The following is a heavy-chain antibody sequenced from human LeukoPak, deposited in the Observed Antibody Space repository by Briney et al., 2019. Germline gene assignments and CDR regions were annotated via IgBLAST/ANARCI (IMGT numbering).Heavy chain of an antibody. CDR2: IKQDGSEK. V-gene: IGHV3-7*01. CDR1: GFTFSDHY. Sequence: GGSLRLSCAASGFTFSDHYMSWIRQAPGKGLEWVANIKQDGSEKYYVDSVKGRFTISRDNAKNSLYLQMNSLRAEDTAVYYCARDWGDYDFWSGYYGYWGQGTLVTVSS. J-gene: IGHJ4*02. CDR3: ARDWGDYDFWSGYYGY. D-gene: IGHD3-3*01.